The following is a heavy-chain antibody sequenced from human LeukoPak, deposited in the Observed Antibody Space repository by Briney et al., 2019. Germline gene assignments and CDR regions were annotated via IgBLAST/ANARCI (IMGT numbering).Heavy chain of an antibody. CDR1: GFTFDDYG. CDR3: ARDKQLVRGYYYMDV. J-gene: IGHJ6*03. Sequence: PGGSLRLSCAASGFTFDDYGMSWVRQAPGKGLEWVSGINWNGGSTGYADSVKGRFTISRDNAKNSLYLQMNSLRAEDMALYYCARDKQLVRGYYYMDVWGKGTTVTVSS. V-gene: IGHV3-20*04. D-gene: IGHD6-6*01. CDR2: INWNGGST.